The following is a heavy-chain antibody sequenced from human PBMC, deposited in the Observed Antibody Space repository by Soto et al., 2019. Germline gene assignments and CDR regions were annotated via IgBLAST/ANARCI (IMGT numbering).Heavy chain of an antibody. CDR1: GYPFTNYG. Sequence: QAPLVQSGAEVKKPGASVKVSCKASGYPFTNYGISWIRQAPGQGLEWMGWLSVLNPNTHNAQKFQGRVTMTRDTSPTTAYLAFRSRRSDDTAIYYCVRERGKFYESYSYGGGDGFDAWGQGTLVTVSS. CDR2: LSVLNPNT. J-gene: IGHJ4*02. CDR3: VRERGKFYESYSYGGGDGFDA. D-gene: IGHD2-21*01. V-gene: IGHV1-18*01.